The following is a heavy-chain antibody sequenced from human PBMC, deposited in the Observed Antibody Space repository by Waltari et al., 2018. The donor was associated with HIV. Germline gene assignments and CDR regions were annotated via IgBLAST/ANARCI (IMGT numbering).Heavy chain of an antibody. Sequence: QVTLRESGPALVKPTQTLTLTCTFSGFSLNTSGMCVSWIRQPPGKALEWLALIDWEDDKTYRTSLKTRLTISKDTSKNQVVLTMTNMDPVDTATYYCARIERDGYNNDYYYGMDVWGQGTTVTVSS. CDR1: GFSLNTSGMC. V-gene: IGHV2-70*01. D-gene: IGHD5-12*01. J-gene: IGHJ6*02. CDR2: IDWEDDK. CDR3: ARIERDGYNNDYYYGMDV.